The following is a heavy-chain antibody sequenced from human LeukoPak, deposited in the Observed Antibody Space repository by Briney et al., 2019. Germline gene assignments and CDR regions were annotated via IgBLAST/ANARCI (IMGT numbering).Heavy chain of an antibody. V-gene: IGHV4-34*01. D-gene: IGHD2-21*02. CDR1: GGSFSDYY. CDR3: ARKAYCGGDCCSFDY. Sequence: SETLSLTCAVYGGSFSDYYWSWIRQPPGKGLEWIGEINHSGSTNYNTSLKSRVTISLDTSKNQFSLKLSSVTAADTAVYYCARKAYCGGDCCSFDYWGQGTLVTVSS. CDR2: INHSGST. J-gene: IGHJ4*02.